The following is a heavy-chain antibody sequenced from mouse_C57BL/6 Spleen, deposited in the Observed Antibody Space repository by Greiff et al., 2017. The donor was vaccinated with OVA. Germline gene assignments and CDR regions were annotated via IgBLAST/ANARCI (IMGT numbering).Heavy chain of an antibody. Sequence: VQLQQPGAELVRPGASVKISCKASGYAFSSSWMNWVKQRPGKGLEWIGRIYPGDGDTNYNGKFKGKATLTADKSSSTAYMQLSSLTSEDSAVYFCARSWLRREDYAMDYWGQGTSVTVSS. J-gene: IGHJ4*01. CDR2: IYPGDGDT. CDR1: GYAFSSSW. D-gene: IGHD2-2*01. V-gene: IGHV1-82*01. CDR3: ARSWLRREDYAMDY.